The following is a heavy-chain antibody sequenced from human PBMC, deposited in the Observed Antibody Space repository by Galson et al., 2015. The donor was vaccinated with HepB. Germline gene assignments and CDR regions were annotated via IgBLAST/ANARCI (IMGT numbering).Heavy chain of an antibody. V-gene: IGHV4-4*07. Sequence: SETLSLTCTVSGGSISSYYWTWIRQPAGKGLEYIGRIYSSGSTNYNPSLKSRVTMSVDTSKNQFSLRLSSVTAADTAVYYCVRESVGGDYPSGDYWGQGTLVTVSS. CDR1: GGSISSYY. D-gene: IGHD2-21*01. J-gene: IGHJ4*02. CDR3: VRESVGGDYPSGDY. CDR2: IYSSGST.